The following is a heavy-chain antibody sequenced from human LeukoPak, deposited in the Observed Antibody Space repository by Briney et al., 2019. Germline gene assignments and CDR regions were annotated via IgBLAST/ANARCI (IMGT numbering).Heavy chain of an antibody. J-gene: IGHJ5*02. CDR1: GGSISSGSYY. CDR3: ARSPMVRGKNWFDP. CDR2: IYTSGST. D-gene: IGHD3-10*01. V-gene: IGHV4-61*02. Sequence: SETLSLTCTVSGGSISSGSYYWSWIRRPAGKGLEWIGRIYTSGSTNYNPSLKSRVTISVDTSKNQFSLKLSSVTAADTAVYYCARSPMVRGKNWFDPWGQGTLVTVSS.